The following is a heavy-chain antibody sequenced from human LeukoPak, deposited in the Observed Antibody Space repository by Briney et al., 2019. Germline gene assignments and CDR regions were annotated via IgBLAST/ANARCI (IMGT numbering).Heavy chain of an antibody. CDR2: IYYSGST. D-gene: IGHD6-19*01. V-gene: IGHV4-61*08. CDR1: GGSISSGGYY. J-gene: IGHJ3*02. Sequence: TSETLSLTCTVSGGSISSGGYYWSWIRQHPGKGLEWIGYIYYSGSTYYNPSLKSRVTISVDTSKNQFSLKLSSVTAADTAVYYCAREGYSSGWYLAFDIWGQGTMVTVSS. CDR3: AREGYSSGWYLAFDI.